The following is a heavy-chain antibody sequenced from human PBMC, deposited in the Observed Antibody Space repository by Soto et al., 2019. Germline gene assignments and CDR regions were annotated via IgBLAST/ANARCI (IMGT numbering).Heavy chain of an antibody. CDR3: AKEGPITNWYFDY. CDR1: GFTFSSYG. CDR2: ISHDGKVA. D-gene: IGHD1-1*01. V-gene: IGHV3-30*18. Sequence: QVQLVESGGGVVQPGRSLRLSCAASGFTFSSYGMHWVRQAPGKGLEWVTVISHDGKVAYYADSVKGRFTISRDNSKNTLNLQMNSLRTEDTAMYYCAKEGPITNWYFDYWGQGTLVTVSS. J-gene: IGHJ4*02.